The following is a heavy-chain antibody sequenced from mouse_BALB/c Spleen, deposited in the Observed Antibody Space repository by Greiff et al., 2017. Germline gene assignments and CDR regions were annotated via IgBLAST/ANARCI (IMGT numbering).Heavy chain of an antibody. CDR2: IDTSDCYT. J-gene: IGHJ4*01. V-gene: IGHV1-69*01. CDR1: GYTFTDYW. CDR3: ARRATATLYAMDY. D-gene: IGHD1-2*01. Sequence: VQLQQPGAELVMPGASVKMSCKASGYTFTDYWMHWVKQRPGQGLEWIGAIDTSDCYTSYNQKFKGKATLTVDKSSSTAYMQLSSLTSEDSAVYYCARRATATLYAMDYWGQGTSVTVSS.